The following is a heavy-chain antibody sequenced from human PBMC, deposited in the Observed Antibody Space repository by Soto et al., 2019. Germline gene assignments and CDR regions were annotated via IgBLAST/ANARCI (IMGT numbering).Heavy chain of an antibody. CDR1: GFSFSTSGMC. V-gene: IGHV2-70*11. CDR3: ARTIFGVVIYGGYYYYYMDV. J-gene: IGHJ6*03. D-gene: IGHD3-3*01. CDR2: IDWDDDK. Sequence: SGPTLAHPTQTLTLPCTFSGFSFSTSGMCVSWIRQPSGKALEWLARIDWDDDKYDSTSLKTRLTISKDTSKSQVVLTMTNMDPVDTATYYCARTIFGVVIYGGYYYYYMDVWGKGTTVTVSS.